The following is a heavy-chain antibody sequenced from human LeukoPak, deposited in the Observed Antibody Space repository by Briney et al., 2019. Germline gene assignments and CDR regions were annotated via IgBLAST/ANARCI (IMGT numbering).Heavy chain of an antibody. CDR3: ARGGYSYGWAEYYFDY. CDR2: INPNSGGT. V-gene: IGHV1-2*02. J-gene: IGHJ4*02. Sequence: GASVKVSCKASGYTFTGYYMHWVRQAPGQGLEWMGWINPNSGGTSYAQKFQGRVTMTRDTSISTAYMELSRLRSDDTAVYYCARGGYSYGWAEYYFDYWGQGTLVTVSS. CDR1: GYTFTGYY. D-gene: IGHD5-18*01.